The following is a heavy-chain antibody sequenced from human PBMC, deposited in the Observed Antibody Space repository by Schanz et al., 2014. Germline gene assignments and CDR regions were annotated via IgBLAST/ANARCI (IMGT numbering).Heavy chain of an antibody. CDR1: GGSISSGGYS. J-gene: IGHJ6*02. Sequence: QVQLQESGPGLVKPSPTLSLTCAVSGGSISSGGYSWSWIRQPPGKALEWIGYIFFRGSTYYNPSLKSRVTISIDTSKNQFSLRRATVTAADTAVYYCYGMDVWGQGTTVTVSS. V-gene: IGHV4-30-4*07. CDR3: YGMDV. CDR2: IFFRGST.